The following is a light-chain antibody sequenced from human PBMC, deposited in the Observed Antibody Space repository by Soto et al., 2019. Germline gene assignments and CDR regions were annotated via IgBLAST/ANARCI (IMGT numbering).Light chain of an antibody. Sequence: EIVLTQSPATLSLSPGERATLSCRASQSVSTVFLAWYQPKPGQSPRFLLYGASTRATGIPDRFSGSGSGTDFTLTISRLEPEDFAVYYCQYYGTSPHTFGGGTKVEIK. J-gene: IGKJ4*01. CDR2: GAS. CDR3: QYYGTSPHT. CDR1: QSVSTVF. V-gene: IGKV3-20*01.